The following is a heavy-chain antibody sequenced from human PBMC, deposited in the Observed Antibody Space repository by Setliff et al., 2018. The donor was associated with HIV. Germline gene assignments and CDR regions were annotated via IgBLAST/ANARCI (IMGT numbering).Heavy chain of an antibody. V-gene: IGHV3-30*02. D-gene: IGHD1-7*01. CDR3: TKDGDNFNWDYDAFDI. Sequence: GGSLRLSCVISGFTFSNYGMHWVRQAPGKGLEWVSFINYDVIYEHYADSVKDRVTISRDNSKDTLYLQMNSLREEDTAVYYCTKDGDNFNWDYDAFDIWGQGTMVTVSS. CDR1: GFTFSNYG. CDR2: INYDVIYE. J-gene: IGHJ3*02.